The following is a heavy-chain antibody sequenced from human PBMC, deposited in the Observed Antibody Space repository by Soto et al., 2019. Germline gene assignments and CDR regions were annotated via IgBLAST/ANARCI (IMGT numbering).Heavy chain of an antibody. CDR2: TYPGDSDT. D-gene: IGHD6-13*01. J-gene: IGHJ4*02. Sequence: GESLKISCKGSGYSFTTYWIAWVRQMPGKGLEWMGITYPGDSDTRYSPSFQGQVTISADKSISTAYLQWSSLKASDTAMYYCASLRYSSSWSYWGQGTLVTVSS. CDR3: ASLRYSSSWSY. CDR1: GYSFTTYW. V-gene: IGHV5-51*01.